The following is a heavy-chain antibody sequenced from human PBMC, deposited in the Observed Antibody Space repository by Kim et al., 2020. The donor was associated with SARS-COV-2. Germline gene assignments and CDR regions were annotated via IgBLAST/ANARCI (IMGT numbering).Heavy chain of an antibody. J-gene: IGHJ6*02. Sequence: GGSLRLSCAASGFTFSSYAMHWVRQAPGKGLEWVAVISYDGSNKYYADSVKGRFTISRDNSKNTLYLQMNSLRAEDTAVYYCAVPMVRGVIQPPDYYYGMDVWGQGTTVTVSS. CDR1: GFTFSSYA. CDR3: AVPMVRGVIQPPDYYYGMDV. CDR2: ISYDGSNK. V-gene: IGHV3-30*04. D-gene: IGHD3-10*01.